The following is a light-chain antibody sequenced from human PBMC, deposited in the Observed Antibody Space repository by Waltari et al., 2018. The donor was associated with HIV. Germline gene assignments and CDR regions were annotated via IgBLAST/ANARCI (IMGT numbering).Light chain of an antibody. CDR2: GAT. J-gene: IGKJ3*01. V-gene: IGKV1-33*01. Sequence: DILMTQSPPSLSASVVDKVTITCRASQDIGNHLSWYRKKSGRAPELLIYGATFLESGVPSKFSGRGSGTTFIFIINSVQPEDAATYYCQQFTSLPITFGPGTTVDIK. CDR3: QQFTSLPIT. CDR1: QDIGNH.